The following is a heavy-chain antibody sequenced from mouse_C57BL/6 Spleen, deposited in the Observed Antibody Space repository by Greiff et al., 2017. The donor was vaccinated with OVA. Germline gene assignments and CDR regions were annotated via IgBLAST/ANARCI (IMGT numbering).Heavy chain of an antibody. J-gene: IGHJ3*01. Sequence: VQLKQSGAELVRPGASVKLSCTASGFNIKDYYMHWVKQRPEQGLEWIGRIDPEDGDTEYAPKFQGKATMTADTSSNTASLQLSSLTSEDSAVYYCATCDGRTGFAYWGQGTLVTVSA. CDR2: IDPEDGDT. D-gene: IGHD2-3*01. CDR3: ATCDGRTGFAY. V-gene: IGHV14-1*01. CDR1: GFNIKDYY.